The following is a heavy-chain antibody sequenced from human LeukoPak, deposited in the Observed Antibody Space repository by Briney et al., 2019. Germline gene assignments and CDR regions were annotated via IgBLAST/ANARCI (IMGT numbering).Heavy chain of an antibody. J-gene: IGHJ5*02. CDR2: IHDSGTT. D-gene: IGHD5-12*01. V-gene: IGHV4-59*01. CDR1: GGSISGSY. Sequence: SVTLSLNCTVSGGSISGSYWNWIRQPPGKGLEWIGCIHDSGTTNYNPSLKSRVTISLHTSKNQFSLRLTSVTAAHTAVYYCAIEHDGATYSNLWGQGTLVAVSS. CDR3: AIEHDGATYSNL.